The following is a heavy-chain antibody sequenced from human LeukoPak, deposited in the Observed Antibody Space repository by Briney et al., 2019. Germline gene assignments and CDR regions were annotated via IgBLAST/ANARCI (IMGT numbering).Heavy chain of an antibody. V-gene: IGHV3-11*04. CDR1: GFTFSDYY. CDR3: ASQLGDASDI. J-gene: IGHJ3*02. CDR2: ISSTGSNI. D-gene: IGHD6-13*01. Sequence: GGSLRLSCAASGFTFSDYYMSWIRQAPGKGLEWISYISSTGSNIYYADSVKGRFTISRDNAKNSLYLQMNSLRAEDTAVYYCASQLGDASDIWGQGTMVTVSS.